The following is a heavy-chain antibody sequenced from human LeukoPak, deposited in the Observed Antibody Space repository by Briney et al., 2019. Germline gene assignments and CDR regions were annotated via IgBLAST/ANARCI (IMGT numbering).Heavy chain of an antibody. CDR2: IYTSGST. CDR1: GGSISSGSYY. Sequence: PSETLSLTCTVSGGSISSGSYYWGWIRQPAGRGLEWIGRIYTSGSTSYNPSLKSRVTISVDTSKNQFSLKLSSVTAADTAVYYCAREGAARPPPNWYFDYWGQGTLVTVSS. CDR3: AREGAARPPPNWYFDY. J-gene: IGHJ4*02. V-gene: IGHV4-61*02. D-gene: IGHD6-6*01.